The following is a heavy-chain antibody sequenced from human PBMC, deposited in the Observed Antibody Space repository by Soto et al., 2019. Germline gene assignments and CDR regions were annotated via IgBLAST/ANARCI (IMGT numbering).Heavy chain of an antibody. J-gene: IGHJ5*02. CDR2: IDSSGGKI. CDR1: GFTFSTYV. D-gene: IGHD6-25*01. CDR3: AKEVRRNWFDP. Sequence: QPGGSLRLSCAASGFTFSTYVMTWVRQAPGKGLEWVSSIDSSGGKIFYADSVKGRFTVSRDNSKRTLYLQMNSLRVEDTALYYCAKEVRRNWFDPWGQGTLVTVSS. V-gene: IGHV3-23*01.